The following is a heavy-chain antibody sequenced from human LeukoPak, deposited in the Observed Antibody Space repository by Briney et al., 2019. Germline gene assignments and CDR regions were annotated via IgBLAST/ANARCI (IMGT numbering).Heavy chain of an antibody. V-gene: IGHV4-39*01. CDR3: ARISPDILTGWRALDY. CDR1: GGSISSSSYY. D-gene: IGHD3-9*01. Sequence: PSETLSLTCTVSGGSISSSSYYWGWIRQPPGKGLEWIGSIYYSGSTYYNPSLKSRVTISVDTSKNQFSLKLSSVTAADTAVYYCARISPDILTGWRALDYWGQGTLVTVSS. CDR2: IYYSGST. J-gene: IGHJ4*02.